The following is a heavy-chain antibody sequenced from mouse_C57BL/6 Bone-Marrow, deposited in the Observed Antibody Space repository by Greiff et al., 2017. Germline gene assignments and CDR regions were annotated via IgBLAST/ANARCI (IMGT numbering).Heavy chain of an antibody. CDR3: ARTGYDAAMDY. CDR1: GFTFSDYG. Sequence: EVQLVESGGGLVKPGGSLKLSCAASGFTFSDYGMHWVRQAPEKGLEWVAYISSGSSTIYYADTVKGRFTISRDNAKNTLFLQMTSLRSEDTAMYYCARTGYDAAMDYWGQGTSVTVSS. CDR2: ISSGSSTI. V-gene: IGHV5-17*01. D-gene: IGHD2-12*01. J-gene: IGHJ4*01.